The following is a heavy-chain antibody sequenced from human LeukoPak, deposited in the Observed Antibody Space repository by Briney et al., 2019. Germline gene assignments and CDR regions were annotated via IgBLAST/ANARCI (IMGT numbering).Heavy chain of an antibody. D-gene: IGHD3-10*02. CDR2: IYYSGST. CDR1: GGSISSSSYY. CDR3: AELGITMIGGV. J-gene: IGHJ6*04. V-gene: IGHV4-39*01. Sequence: SETLSLTCTVSGGSISSSSYYWGWIRQPPGKGLEWIGSIYYSGSTYYNPSLTSRVTISVDTSKNQFSLKLSSVTAADTAVYYCAELGITMIGGVWGKGTTVTISS.